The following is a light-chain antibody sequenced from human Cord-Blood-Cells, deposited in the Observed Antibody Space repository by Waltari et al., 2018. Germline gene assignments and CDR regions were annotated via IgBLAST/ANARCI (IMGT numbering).Light chain of an antibody. CDR1: SSDVGGYNY. CDR3: SSYTSSSTWV. CDR2: DVS. J-gene: IGLJ3*02. Sequence: QSALTQPASVSGSPGQSITISCTGTSSDVGGYNYVSWYQQHPGKAPKLLIYDVSKLPSGVSNRVSGSKSGNTASLTISGLQAEDEADYYCSSYTSSSTWVFGGGTKLTGL. V-gene: IGLV2-14*01.